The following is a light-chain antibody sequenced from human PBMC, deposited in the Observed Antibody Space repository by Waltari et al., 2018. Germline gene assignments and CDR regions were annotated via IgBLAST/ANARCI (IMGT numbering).Light chain of an antibody. V-gene: IGLV10-54*01. CDR1: SNNVGNQG. Sequence: QAGLTQPPSVSKGLRQTATLTCTGNSNNVGNQGAAWLQQHQGHPPKLLSYRNNNRPSWSSEGLSASMAGNTASRTITGLQPEDEADDYCSAWDSSLSAWVFGGGTKLTVL. CDR3: SAWDSSLSAWV. J-gene: IGLJ3*02. CDR2: RNN.